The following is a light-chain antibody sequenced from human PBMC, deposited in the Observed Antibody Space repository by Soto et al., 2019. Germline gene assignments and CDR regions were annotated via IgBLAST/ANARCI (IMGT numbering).Light chain of an antibody. CDR2: SAS. CDR3: QQYGGSFLT. J-gene: IGKJ5*01. Sequence: EIVLTQSPGTLSLSPGERATLFCRASQSVASTYLAWYQQKPGQAPRLLIYSASSRATGVPDRFSGRGSGTDFTLTISRLEPDDFAVYYCQQYGGSFLTFGQGTRLEIK. CDR1: QSVASTY. V-gene: IGKV3-20*01.